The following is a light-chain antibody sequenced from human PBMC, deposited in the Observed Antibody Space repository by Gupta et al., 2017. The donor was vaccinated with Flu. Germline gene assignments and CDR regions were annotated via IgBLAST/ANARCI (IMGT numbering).Light chain of an antibody. CDR2: AAS. Sequence: DIQMTQSPSSLSASVRDRVTITCRASQSTTWYLNWYQQKPGKAPQLLIYAASSLQSGVPSRFSGSESGTXFTLTIXRLQPEDFATYYCQQSDDDPRTFGXGTKVEIK. V-gene: IGKV1-39*01. CDR3: QQSDDDPRT. CDR1: QSTTWY. J-gene: IGKJ4*02.